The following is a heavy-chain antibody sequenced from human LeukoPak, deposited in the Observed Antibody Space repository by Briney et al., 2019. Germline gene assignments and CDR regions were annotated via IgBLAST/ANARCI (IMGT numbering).Heavy chain of an antibody. CDR1: GGSISSGGYY. V-gene: IGHV4-31*03. CDR3: ARDRITIFGVETYGMDV. D-gene: IGHD3-3*01. Sequence: SETLSLTCTVSGGSISSGGYYWSWIRQHPGKGLEWIGYIYYSGSTYYNPSLKSRVTISVDTSKNQFSLKLSSVTAADTAVYYCARDRITIFGVETYGMDVWGQGTTVTVSS. CDR2: IYYSGST. J-gene: IGHJ6*02.